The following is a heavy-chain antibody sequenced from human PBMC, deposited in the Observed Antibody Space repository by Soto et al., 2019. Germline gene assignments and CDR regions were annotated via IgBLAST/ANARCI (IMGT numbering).Heavy chain of an antibody. J-gene: IGHJ5*02. CDR2: VNPKSGNT. Sequence: QVQLVQSGAEVKKPGASVKVSCKASGYSFSTYDINWVRQAAGQGLEWMGWVNPKSGNTDYAQRFRGRVTMTSSTSISTAYMELSALTPEDTAVYYCARPYCDSTSCYTDWLDPWGQGTLVTVSS. D-gene: IGHD2-2*02. V-gene: IGHV1-8*01. CDR1: GYSFSTYD. CDR3: ARPYCDSTSCYTDWLDP.